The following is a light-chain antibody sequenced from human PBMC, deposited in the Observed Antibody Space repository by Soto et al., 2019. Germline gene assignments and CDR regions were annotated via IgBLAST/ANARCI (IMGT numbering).Light chain of an antibody. CDR1: QSVGSN. CDR2: GAS. CDR3: QSYGSGPWT. Sequence: EIVMTLTPATLYVSSGARASLSCRASQSVGSNLAWYQQKPGQAPRLLIYGASTRVTGIPARFSGSGSGTEFTLTITSLEPEDVAVYYCQSYGSGPWTFRQGTK. J-gene: IGKJ1*01. V-gene: IGKV3-15*01.